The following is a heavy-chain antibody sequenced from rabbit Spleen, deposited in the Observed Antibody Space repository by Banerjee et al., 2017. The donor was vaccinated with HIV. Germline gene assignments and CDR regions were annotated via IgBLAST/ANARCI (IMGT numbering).Heavy chain of an antibody. Sequence: QLTETGGGLVQPGGSLTLSCKASGIDFTKYYITWVRQAPGKGLEWIGIIYGAKGSTDYASWVNGRFTISSDNAQSTLYLQLNSLTVADTATYFCVRNSGWGVSYFTLWGQGTLVTVS. CDR3: VRNSGWGVSYFTL. CDR2: IYGAKGST. D-gene: IGHD4-1*01. J-gene: IGHJ4*01. CDR1: GIDFTKYY. V-gene: IGHV1S7*01.